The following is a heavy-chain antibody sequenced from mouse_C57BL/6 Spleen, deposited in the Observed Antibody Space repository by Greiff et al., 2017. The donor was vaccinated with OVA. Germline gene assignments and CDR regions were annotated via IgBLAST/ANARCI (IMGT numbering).Heavy chain of an antibody. CDR2: IYPGDGDT. D-gene: IGHD1-1*01. V-gene: IGHV1-82*01. CDR3: ARGGTTVVATGDYAMDY. CDR1: GYAFSSSW. Sequence: QVQLKQSGPELVKPGASVKISCKASGYAFSSSWMNWVKQRPGKGLEWIGRIYPGDGDTNYNGKFKGKATLTADKSSSTAYMQLSSLTSEDSAVYFCARGGTTVVATGDYAMDYWGQGTSVTVSS. J-gene: IGHJ4*01.